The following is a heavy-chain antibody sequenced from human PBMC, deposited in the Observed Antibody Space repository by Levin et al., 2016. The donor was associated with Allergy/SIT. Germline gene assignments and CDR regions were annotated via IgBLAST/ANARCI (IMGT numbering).Heavy chain of an antibody. V-gene: IGHV3-7*04. CDR2: TRRDGSAK. J-gene: IGHJ4*02. Sequence: GGSLRLSCAASGFTFSDYWMGWIRQAPGRGLEWVANTRRDGSAKFYLDSVEGRFTISRDNAKNSLYLQMNSLRAEDTAVYYCARAHHYDFWSGPYYFDYWGQGTLVTVSS. CDR1: GFTFSDYW. D-gene: IGHD3-3*01. CDR3: ARAHHYDFWSGPYYFDY.